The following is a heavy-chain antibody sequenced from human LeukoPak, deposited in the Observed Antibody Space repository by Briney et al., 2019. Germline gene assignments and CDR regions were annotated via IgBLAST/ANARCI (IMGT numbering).Heavy chain of an antibody. J-gene: IGHJ4*02. D-gene: IGHD7-27*01. CDR1: GYTFTGYF. CDR3: ARLSGDYAF. CDR2: INPKTGDT. V-gene: IGHV1-2*02. Sequence: VASVKVSCKASGYTFTGYFIHWVRQAPGQGLEWMGMINPKTGDTNYAQRFQGRVTVTRDTSINTAFVELSSLGSGDTAVYYCARLSGDYAFWGQGTLVTVSS.